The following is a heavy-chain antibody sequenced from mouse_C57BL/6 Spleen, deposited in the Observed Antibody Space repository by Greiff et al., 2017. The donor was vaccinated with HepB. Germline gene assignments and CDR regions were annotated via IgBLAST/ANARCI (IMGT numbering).Heavy chain of an antibody. CDR2: IYPGDGDT. CDR3: ARYVYSLDY. Sequence: VQLQESGPELVKPGASVKISCKASGYAFSSSWMNWVKQRPGKGLEWIGRIYPGDGDTNYNGKFKGKATLTADKSSSTAYMQLSSLTSEDSAVYFCARYVYSLDYWGKGTTLTFSS. CDR1: GYAFSSSW. V-gene: IGHV1-82*01. J-gene: IGHJ2*01.